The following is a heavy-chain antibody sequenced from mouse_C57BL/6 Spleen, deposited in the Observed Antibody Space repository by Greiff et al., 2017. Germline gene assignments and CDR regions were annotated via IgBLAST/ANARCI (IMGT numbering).Heavy chain of an antibody. Sequence: VKLVESGPGLVQPSQSLSITCTVSGFSLTSYGVHWVRQSPGQGLEWLGVIWSGGSTDDNAAFISRLSISKDNSKSQVFFKMNSLQADDTAIYYCARGDDGYYFDYWGQGTTLTVSS. CDR1: GFSLTSYG. V-gene: IGHV2-2*01. CDR2: IWSGGST. D-gene: IGHD2-3*01. CDR3: ARGDDGYYFDY. J-gene: IGHJ2*01.